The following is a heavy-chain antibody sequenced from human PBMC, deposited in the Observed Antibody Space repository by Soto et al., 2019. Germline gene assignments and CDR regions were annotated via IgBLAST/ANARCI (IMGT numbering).Heavy chain of an antibody. Sequence: GGSLRLSCAASGFTFSSYGMHWVRQAPGKGLEWVAVIWYDGSNKYYADSVKGRFTISRDNSKNTLYLQMNSLRAEDTAVYYCARCDHWVKVEMATISYYYGMDVWGQGTTVTVSS. D-gene: IGHD5-12*01. J-gene: IGHJ6*02. CDR2: IWYDGSNK. V-gene: IGHV3-33*01. CDR3: ARCDHWVKVEMATISYYYGMDV. CDR1: GFTFSSYG.